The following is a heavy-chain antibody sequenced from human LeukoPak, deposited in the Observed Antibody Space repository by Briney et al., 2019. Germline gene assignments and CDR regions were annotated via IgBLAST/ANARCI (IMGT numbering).Heavy chain of an antibody. Sequence: HGESLRISCKRSGNSFTSYWISWVRQMPGKGLEWMGRIDPSDSYTNYSPSFQGHVTISADKSISTAYLQWSSLKASDTAMYYCARSRHGIAAAGTRSWFDPWGQGTLVTVSS. CDR2: IDPSDSYT. V-gene: IGHV5-10-1*01. J-gene: IGHJ5*02. CDR3: ARSRHGIAAAGTRSWFDP. D-gene: IGHD6-13*01. CDR1: GNSFTSYW.